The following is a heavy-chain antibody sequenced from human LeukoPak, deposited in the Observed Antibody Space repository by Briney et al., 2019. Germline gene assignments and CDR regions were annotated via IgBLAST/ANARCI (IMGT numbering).Heavy chain of an antibody. CDR2: IYYSGST. J-gene: IGHJ4*02. D-gene: IGHD3-16*01. Sequence: PSETLSLTCAVYGGSFSTYYWSWIRQPPGKGREWIGYIYYSGSTDYNPSLKSRVTMSLDTSKNQFSLKLNSVTAADTAVYYCARAVITFGAAVAKGFDCWGQGTLVTVSS. CDR3: ARAVITFGAAVAKGFDC. V-gene: IGHV4-59*01. CDR1: GGSFSTYY.